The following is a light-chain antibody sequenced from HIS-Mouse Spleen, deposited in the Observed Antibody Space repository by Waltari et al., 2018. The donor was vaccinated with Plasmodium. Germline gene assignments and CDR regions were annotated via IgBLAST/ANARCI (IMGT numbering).Light chain of an antibody. V-gene: IGKV1-33*01. Sequence: DIQMTQSPSSLSASVGDRVTITTHASQDISNYLNWYQQKPGKAPKLLIYDASNLETGVPSRFSGSGSGTDFTFTISSLQPEDIATYYCQQYDNLPPLFTFGPGTKVDIK. CDR2: DAS. CDR3: QQYDNLPPLFT. J-gene: IGKJ3*01. CDR1: QDISNY.